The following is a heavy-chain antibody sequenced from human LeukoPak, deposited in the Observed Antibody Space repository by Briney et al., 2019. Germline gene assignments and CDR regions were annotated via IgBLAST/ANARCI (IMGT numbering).Heavy chain of an antibody. Sequence: ASETLSLTCTVSGYSISSGYYWGWIRQPPGKGLEWFGSSYHSGSTYYNPSLKSRVTISVDTSKNQFSLKLSSVTAADTAVYYCARVGRSGYYNWFDPWPQGTLVTVPS. CDR2: SYHSGST. CDR1: GYSISSGYY. CDR3: ARVGRSGYYNWFDP. V-gene: IGHV4-38-2*02. J-gene: IGHJ5*02. D-gene: IGHD3-22*01.